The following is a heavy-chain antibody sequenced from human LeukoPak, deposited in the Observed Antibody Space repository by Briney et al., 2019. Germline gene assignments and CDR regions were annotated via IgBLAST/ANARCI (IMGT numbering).Heavy chain of an antibody. CDR1: GGSISSGSYY. CDR3: ASTVVKGVGFDY. D-gene: IGHD4-23*01. CDR2: VYTSVSI. V-gene: IGHV4-61*02. Sequence: PSETLSLTCTVSGGSISSGSYYWNWIRQPAGKGLEWIGRVYTSVSINYNPSLKSRVTISVDTSKNQFSLKLSSVTAADTAVYYCASTVVKGVGFDYWGQGTLVTVSS. J-gene: IGHJ4*02.